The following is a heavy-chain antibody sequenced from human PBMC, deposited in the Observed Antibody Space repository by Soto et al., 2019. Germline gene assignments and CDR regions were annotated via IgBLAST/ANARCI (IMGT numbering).Heavy chain of an antibody. D-gene: IGHD3-10*01. J-gene: IGHJ4*02. Sequence: ASVKVSCKASGYTFTSYYMHWVRQAPGQGLEWMGIINPSGGSTSYAQKFQGRVTMTRDTSTSTVYMELSSLRSEDTAVYYCARRNYYGSGRYYKKPRYYFDYWGQGTLVTVSS. CDR2: INPSGGST. CDR1: GYTFTSYY. CDR3: ARRNYYGSGRYYKKPRYYFDY. V-gene: IGHV1-46*03.